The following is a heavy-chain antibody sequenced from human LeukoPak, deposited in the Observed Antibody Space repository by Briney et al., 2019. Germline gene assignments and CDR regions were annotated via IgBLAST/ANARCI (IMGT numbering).Heavy chain of an antibody. CDR1: GFTFSSYA. V-gene: IGHV3-23*01. CDR2: ISGSGGST. J-gene: IGHJ4*02. CDR3: ARDDYDSGGYFDH. D-gene: IGHD3-22*01. Sequence: PGGSLRLSCAASGFTFSSYAMSWVHQAPGKGLEWVSAISGSGGSTYYADSVKGRFTTSRDNAKNSLYLQMNSLRAEDTAVYYCARDDYDSGGYFDHWGQGTLVTVSS.